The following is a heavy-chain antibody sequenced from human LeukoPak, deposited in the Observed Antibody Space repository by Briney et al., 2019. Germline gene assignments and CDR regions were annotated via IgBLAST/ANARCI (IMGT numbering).Heavy chain of an antibody. V-gene: IGHV1-2*02. CDR3: ARDIVVVPAALPNDY. Sequence: ASVKVSCKASGYTFTGYYMHWVRQAPGQGLEWMGWINPNSGGTNYAQKFQGRVTMTRDTSISTAYMELSRLRSDDTAVYYCARDIVVVPAALPNDYWGQGTLATVSS. CDR1: GYTFTGYY. J-gene: IGHJ4*02. D-gene: IGHD2-2*01. CDR2: INPNSGGT.